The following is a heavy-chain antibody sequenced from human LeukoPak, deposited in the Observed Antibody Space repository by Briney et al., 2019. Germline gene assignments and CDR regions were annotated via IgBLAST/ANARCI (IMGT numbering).Heavy chain of an antibody. CDR1: GFTFSSYA. J-gene: IGHJ4*02. D-gene: IGHD3-16*02. CDR2: ISYDGSNK. V-gene: IGHV3-30-3*01. CDR3: ARDYQYYFDY. Sequence: GSLRLSCAASGFTFSSYAMHWVRRAPGKGLEWVAVISYDGSNKYYADSVKGRFTISRDNSKNTLYLQMNSLRAEDTAVYYCARDYQYYFDYWGQGTLVTVSS.